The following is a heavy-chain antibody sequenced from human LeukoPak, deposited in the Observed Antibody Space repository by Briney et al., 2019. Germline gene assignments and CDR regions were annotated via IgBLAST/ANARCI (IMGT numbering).Heavy chain of an antibody. CDR2: ISTNGGRT. J-gene: IGHJ4*02. CDR3: AKVSHYDILTGHFDY. D-gene: IGHD3-9*01. CDR1: GFPFSSYA. Sequence: GGSLRLSCAASGFPFSSYAMSWVRQAPGKGLEWVSAISTNGGRTYYADFVKGRFTISRDNSKNTLYLQMNSLRAEDTAVYYCAKVSHYDILTGHFDYWGQGTLVTVFS. V-gene: IGHV3-23*01.